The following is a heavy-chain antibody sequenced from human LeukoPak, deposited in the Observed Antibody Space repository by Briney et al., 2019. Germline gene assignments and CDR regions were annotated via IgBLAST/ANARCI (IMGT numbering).Heavy chain of an antibody. V-gene: IGHV6-1*01. J-gene: IGHJ5*02. CDR1: GDSVSSNSAA. Sequence: SQTLSLTCAISGDSVSSNSAAWNWIRQSPSRGLEWLGRTYYRSKWYNDYAVSVRSRITINPDTSKNQFSLQLNSVTPEDTAVYYCAREERIAVADTIWFDPWGQGTLVTVSS. CDR3: AREERIAVADTIWFDP. CDR2: TYYRSKWYN. D-gene: IGHD6-19*01.